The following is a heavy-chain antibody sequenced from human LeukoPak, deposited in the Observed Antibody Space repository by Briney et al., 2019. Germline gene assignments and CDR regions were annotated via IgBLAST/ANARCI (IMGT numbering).Heavy chain of an antibody. D-gene: IGHD3-10*01. Sequence: PSQTLSLTCTVSGGPISSGGYYWSWIRQHPGKGLEWIGYIYYSGSTYYNPSLKSRVTISVDTSKNQFSLKLSSVTAADTAVYYCARGYDGSGSYLGLYYFDYWGQGTLVTVSS. CDR1: GGPISSGGYY. CDR2: IYYSGST. CDR3: ARGYDGSGSYLGLYYFDY. V-gene: IGHV4-31*03. J-gene: IGHJ4*02.